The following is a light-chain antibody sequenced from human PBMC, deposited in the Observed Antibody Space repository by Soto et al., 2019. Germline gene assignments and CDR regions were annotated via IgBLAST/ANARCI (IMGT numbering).Light chain of an antibody. CDR1: QSISSD. J-gene: IGKJ2*01. V-gene: IGKV3-15*01. CDR3: QQYNKWPPQYT. CDR2: GAS. Sequence: EIVMTQSPSTLSVSPGERATLSCRASQSISSDLAWYQQKPGQAPRLLIYGASNRATDIPSRISGSGSGTDVTLITSSMRSEDFAVYSSQQYNKWPPQYTFGQGTKLEIK.